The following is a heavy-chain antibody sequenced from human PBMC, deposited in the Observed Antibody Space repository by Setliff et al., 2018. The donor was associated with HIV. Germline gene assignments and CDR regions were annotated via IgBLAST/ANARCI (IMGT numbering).Heavy chain of an antibody. D-gene: IGHD3-3*01. J-gene: IGHJ5*02. Sequence: ASVKVSCKASGYTFTAHYIHWVRQAPGQGLEWMGRINPKSGATNYAQKFQGSVTLTRDTAISTAYMELRSLRSDDTAVYYCARDHTTIFGSVTDNWIDPWGQGTQVTVSS. CDR1: GYTFTAHY. V-gene: IGHV1-2*06. CDR3: ARDHTTIFGSVTDNWIDP. CDR2: INPKSGAT.